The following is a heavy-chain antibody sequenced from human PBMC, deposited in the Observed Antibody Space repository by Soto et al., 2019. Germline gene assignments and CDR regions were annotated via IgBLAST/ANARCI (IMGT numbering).Heavy chain of an antibody. V-gene: IGHV1-69*01. Sequence: QVQLVQSGAEVKKPGSSVKVSCKASGGTFSSYAISWVRQAPGQGLEWMGGIIPIFGTANYAQKFQGRVTSTADESTSTAYMELRSLRSEDTAVYYCARVYCGGDCYSSSYFQHWGQGSLVTVSS. D-gene: IGHD2-21*02. CDR1: GGTFSSYA. CDR3: ARVYCGGDCYSSSYFQH. J-gene: IGHJ1*01. CDR2: IIPIFGTA.